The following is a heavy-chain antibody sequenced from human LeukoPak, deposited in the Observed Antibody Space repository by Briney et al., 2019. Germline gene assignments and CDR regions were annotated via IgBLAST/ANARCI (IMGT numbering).Heavy chain of an antibody. J-gene: IGHJ4*02. CDR1: GFTFSSYS. CDR2: ISSSSTI. CDR3: ARDRDSTTHFDY. V-gene: IGHV3-48*04. D-gene: IGHD5-24*01. Sequence: GGSLRLSCAASGFTFSSYSMNWVRQAPGKGLEWVSYISSSSTIYYADSVKGRFTISRDNAKNSLYLQMNNLRAEDTAVYYCARDRDSTTHFDYWGQGTLVTVSS.